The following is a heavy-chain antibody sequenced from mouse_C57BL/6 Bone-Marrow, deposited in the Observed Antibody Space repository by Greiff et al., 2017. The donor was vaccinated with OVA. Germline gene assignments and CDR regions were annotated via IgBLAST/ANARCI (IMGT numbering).Heavy chain of an antibody. V-gene: IGHV1-18*01. Sequence: EVQLQQSGPELVKPGASVKIPCKASGYTFTDYNIDWVKQSHGKSLEWIGDINPNNGGTIYNQKFKGKATLTVDKSSSTAYMELRILTSEDTAVYYCARKEFYYGNYMGYFDVWGTGTTVTVSS. CDR2: INPNNGGT. CDR3: ARKEFYYGNYMGYFDV. CDR1: GYTFTDYN. D-gene: IGHD2-1*01. J-gene: IGHJ1*03.